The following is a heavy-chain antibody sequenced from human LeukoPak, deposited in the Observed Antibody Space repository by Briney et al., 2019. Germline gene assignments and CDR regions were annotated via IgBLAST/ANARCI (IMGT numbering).Heavy chain of an antibody. D-gene: IGHD3-10*01. CDR1: GFTFSSYA. J-gene: IGHJ6*02. CDR3: AKDGKVTMVRGVISMDV. CDR2: ISGSVGST. Sequence: GGSLRLSCAASGFTFSSYAMSWVCQAPGKGLEWVSAISGSVGSTYYADSVKGRFTISRDNSKNTLYLQMNSLRAEDTAVYYCAKDGKVTMVRGVISMDVWGQGTTVTVSS. V-gene: IGHV3-23*01.